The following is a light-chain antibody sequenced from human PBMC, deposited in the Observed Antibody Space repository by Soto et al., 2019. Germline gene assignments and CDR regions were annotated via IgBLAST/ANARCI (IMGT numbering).Light chain of an antibody. CDR1: QGMSDF. V-gene: IGKV1-27*01. J-gene: IGKJ4*01. Sequence: DIQMTQSPSSLSASVGDRVTITCRASQGMSDFLAWYQQKPGKVPELLIYAAHTLQSGVPSRFSGSGSGTDFTLTISSLQPEYVATYYCKKYNSAPITFGGGTKVEIK. CDR2: AAH. CDR3: KKYNSAPIT.